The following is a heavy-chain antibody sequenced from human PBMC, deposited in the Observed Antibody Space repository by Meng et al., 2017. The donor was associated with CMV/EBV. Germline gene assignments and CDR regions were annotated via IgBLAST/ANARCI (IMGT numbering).Heavy chain of an antibody. CDR3: VRSYCSSTSFYIPPEYFQH. D-gene: IGHD2-2*02. CDR2: IIPSFGTA. CDR1: GGTFSSYA. J-gene: IGHJ1*01. Sequence: SVKVSCKASGGTFSSYAISWVRQAPGQGLEWMGGIIPSFGTANYAQKFQGRVTITTDESTSTAYMELSSLRSEDTAVYYCVRSYCSSTSFYIPPEYFQHWGQGTLVTVSS. V-gene: IGHV1-69*05.